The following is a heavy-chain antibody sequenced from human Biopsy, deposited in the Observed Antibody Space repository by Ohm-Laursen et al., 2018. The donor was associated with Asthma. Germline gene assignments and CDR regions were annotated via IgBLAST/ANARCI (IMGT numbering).Heavy chain of an antibody. CDR1: GDSFSNYA. CDR2: LIPVLGTP. V-gene: IGHV1-69*01. D-gene: IGHD5-12*01. Sequence: SSVKASCKASGDSFSNYAISWVRQAPEQGLEWMGGLIPVLGTPDHAQMFEGRVTITADESTSTAYMELSSLSSEDTAVYYCARGYSGSDRIVYYYSGLEVWGQGTTVTVSS. J-gene: IGHJ6*02. CDR3: ARGYSGSDRIVYYYSGLEV.